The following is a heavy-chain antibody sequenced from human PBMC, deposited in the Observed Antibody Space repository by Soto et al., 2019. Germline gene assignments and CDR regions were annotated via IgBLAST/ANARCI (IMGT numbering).Heavy chain of an antibody. V-gene: IGHV3-11*01. J-gene: IGHJ4*02. CDR3: ARDLYYDGSGYYSGGIDY. CDR2: ISDSGGTM. Sequence: QVQLVESGGGMVNPGGSLRLSCAASGFTFSAYYVGWIRQAPGKGLEWVSYISDSGGTMYYADSVKGRFTISRDNTKNSLYLQMNSLRAEDTAVYYCARDLYYDGSGYYSGGIDYWGQGTLVTVSS. CDR1: GFTFSAYY. D-gene: IGHD3-22*01.